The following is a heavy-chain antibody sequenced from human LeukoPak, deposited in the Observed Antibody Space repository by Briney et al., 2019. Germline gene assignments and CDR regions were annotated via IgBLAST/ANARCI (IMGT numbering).Heavy chain of an antibody. CDR1: AFTFSDYY. CDR2: ISSSGTYT. J-gene: IGHJ5*02. V-gene: IGHV3-11*06. Sequence: PWGSVRFSCAASAFTFSDYYMSWIRHAPGKGLEWVSYISSSGTYTNYADYVKGRFTISRANGKNSLYLRMMSPGAADPAVYYCVRVSGGIRYFDWYNWFDPWRQGTLVTVSS. CDR3: VRVSGGIRYFDWYNWFDP. D-gene: IGHD3-9*01.